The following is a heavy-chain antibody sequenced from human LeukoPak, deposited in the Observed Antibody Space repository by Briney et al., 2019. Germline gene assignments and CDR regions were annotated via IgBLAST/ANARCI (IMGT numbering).Heavy chain of an antibody. Sequence: GRSLRLSCAASGFTFSSYGMHWVRQAPGKGLEWVAVIWYDGSNKYYADSVKGRFTISRDNSKNTLYLQMNSLRAEDTAVYYCAKAKRPYYYDSSGPPSPWGQGTPVTVSS. J-gene: IGHJ5*02. D-gene: IGHD3-22*01. V-gene: IGHV3-33*06. CDR1: GFTFSSYG. CDR3: AKAKRPYYYDSSGPPSP. CDR2: IWYDGSNK.